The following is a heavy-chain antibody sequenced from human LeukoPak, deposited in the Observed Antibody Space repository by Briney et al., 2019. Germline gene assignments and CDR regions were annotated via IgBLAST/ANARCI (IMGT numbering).Heavy chain of an antibody. V-gene: IGHV3-74*01. J-gene: IGHJ6*02. Sequence: GSLRLPCAASGFTFSSYWMHWVRQAPGKGLVWVSRINSEGSSTSYADSVKGRFTISRDNAKNTLYLQMNSLRAEDTAVYYCARVGIAAAHQGYYYYGMDVWGQGTTVTVSS. CDR1: GFTFSSYW. CDR2: INSEGSST. CDR3: ARVGIAAAHQGYYYYGMDV. D-gene: IGHD6-13*01.